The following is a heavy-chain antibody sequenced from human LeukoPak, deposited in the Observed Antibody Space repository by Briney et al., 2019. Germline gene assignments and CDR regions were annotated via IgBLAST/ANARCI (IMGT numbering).Heavy chain of an antibody. Sequence: SETLSLTCAVYGGSFSGYYWTWIRQPPGKGLEWIGEINHSGSTNYNPSLRSRVTMSIDTSKNQFSLKVNSVTAADTAVYYCARKSQLVLGWFDPWGQGTLVTVSS. V-gene: IGHV4-34*01. CDR2: INHSGST. D-gene: IGHD6-13*01. CDR3: ARKSQLVLGWFDP. J-gene: IGHJ5*02. CDR1: GGSFSGYY.